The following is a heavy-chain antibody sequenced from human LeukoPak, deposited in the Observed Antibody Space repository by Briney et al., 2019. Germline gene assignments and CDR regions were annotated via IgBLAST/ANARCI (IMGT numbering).Heavy chain of an antibody. Sequence: PGGSLRLSCAASGFTFDDAMRWVRQAPGKGLEWVSSISWNSNSIDYADSVKGRFTISRDNAKNSLYLQLNSLRAEDMALYYCARGRYYHDTSGYYSLDYWGQGTLVTVSS. J-gene: IGHJ4*02. CDR3: ARGRYYHDTSGYYSLDY. CDR2: ISWNSNSI. D-gene: IGHD3-22*01. CDR1: GFTFDDA. V-gene: IGHV3-9*03.